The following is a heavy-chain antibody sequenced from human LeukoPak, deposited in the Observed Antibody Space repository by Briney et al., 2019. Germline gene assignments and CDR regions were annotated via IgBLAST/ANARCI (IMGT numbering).Heavy chain of an antibody. J-gene: IGHJ6*02. V-gene: IGHV4-31*03. CDR1: GGSISSGGYY. Sequence: PSETLSLTCTVSGGSISSGGYYWSWIRQHPGKGLEWIGYIYYSGSTYYNPSLKSRVTISVDTSKNQFSLKLSSVTAADTAVYYCVRGYDFWSGSSYGMDVWGQGTTVTVSS. CDR2: IYYSGST. CDR3: VRGYDFWSGSSYGMDV. D-gene: IGHD3-3*01.